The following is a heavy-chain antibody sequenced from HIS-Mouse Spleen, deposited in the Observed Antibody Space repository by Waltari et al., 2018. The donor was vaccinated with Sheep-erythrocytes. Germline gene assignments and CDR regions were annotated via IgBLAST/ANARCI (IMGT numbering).Heavy chain of an antibody. CDR1: GGSISSSSDY. Sequence: QLQLQESGPGLVKPSETLSLTCTVSGGSISSSSDYWGWIRTPPGKGLEWIGSIYYSGGTYYHPSLQSRVTISVDTSKNQFSLKLSSVTAADTAVYYCARLYYYDSSGYYFDYWGQGTLVTVSS. D-gene: IGHD3-22*01. CDR3: ARLYYYDSSGYYFDY. J-gene: IGHJ4*02. V-gene: IGHV4-39*01. CDR2: IYYSGGT.